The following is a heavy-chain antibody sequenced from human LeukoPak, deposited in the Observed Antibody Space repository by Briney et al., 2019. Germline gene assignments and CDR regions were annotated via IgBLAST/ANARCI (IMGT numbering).Heavy chain of an antibody. CDR1: GFTLRSYW. V-gene: IGHV3-23*01. CDR2: ISGSGGST. D-gene: IGHD3-22*01. Sequence: GGSLRLSCAASGFTLRSYWMNWVRQAPGKGLEWVSAISGSGGSTYYADSVKGRFTISRDNSKNTLYLQMNSLRAEDTAVYYCAKDGRKGIVVVITTHFDYWGQGTLVTVSS. CDR3: AKDGRKGIVVVITTHFDY. J-gene: IGHJ4*02.